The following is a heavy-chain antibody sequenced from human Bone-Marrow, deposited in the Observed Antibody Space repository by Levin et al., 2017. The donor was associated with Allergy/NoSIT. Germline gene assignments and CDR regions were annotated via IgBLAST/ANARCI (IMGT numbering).Heavy chain of an antibody. V-gene: IGHV3-48*03. CDR3: ARDSGYCTATTCHHFDY. D-gene: IGHD2-8*02. CDR2: ISDSGTTI. Sequence: PGESLKISCAASGFSFSSYEMNWVRQAPGKGLEWVSYISDSGTTIYYADSVKGRFTISRDNAKNSLFLQLSSLRADDTAVYYCARDSGYCTATTCHHFDYWGQGTLVTVSS. J-gene: IGHJ4*02. CDR1: GFSFSSYE.